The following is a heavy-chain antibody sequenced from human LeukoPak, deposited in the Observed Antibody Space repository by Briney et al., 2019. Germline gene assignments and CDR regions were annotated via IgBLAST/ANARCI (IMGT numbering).Heavy chain of an antibody. Sequence: SETLSLTCTVSGGSISSYYWSWIRQPAGKGLEWIGRIYTSGSTNYNPSLKSRVTMSADTSKNQFSLKLSSVTAADTAVYYCARDEGIVGATYYYYYYGMDVWGQGTTVTVSS. CDR3: ARDEGIVGATYYYYYYGMDV. J-gene: IGHJ6*02. CDR2: IYTSGST. V-gene: IGHV4-4*07. CDR1: GGSISSYY. D-gene: IGHD1-26*01.